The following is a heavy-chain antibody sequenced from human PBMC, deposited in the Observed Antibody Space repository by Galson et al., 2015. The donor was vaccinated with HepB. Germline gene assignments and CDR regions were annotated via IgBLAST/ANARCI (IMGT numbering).Heavy chain of an antibody. D-gene: IGHD2-15*01. Sequence: SVTVSCKASGGTFSSYAISWVRQAPGQGLEWMGGIIPIFGIANYAQKFQGRVTITADESTSTAYMELSSLRSEDTAVYYCARGAWGGGNSFDYWGQGTLVTVSS. V-gene: IGHV1-69*13. CDR2: IIPIFGIA. J-gene: IGHJ4*02. CDR1: GGTFSSYA. CDR3: ARGAWGGGNSFDY.